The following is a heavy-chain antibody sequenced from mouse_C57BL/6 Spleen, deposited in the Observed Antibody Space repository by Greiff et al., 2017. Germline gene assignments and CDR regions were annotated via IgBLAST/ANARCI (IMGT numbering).Heavy chain of an antibody. Sequence: DVKLQESGGGLVKPGGSLKLSCAASGFTFSSYTMSWVRQTPEKRLEWVATISGGGGNTYYPDSVMGRFTISRDNAKNTLYLQMSSLRSEDTALYYCASYGKRDYARDDWGQGTSVTVSS. V-gene: IGHV5-9*01. CDR3: ASYGKRDYARDD. J-gene: IGHJ4*01. CDR1: GFTFSSYT. CDR2: ISGGGGNT. D-gene: IGHD2-1*01.